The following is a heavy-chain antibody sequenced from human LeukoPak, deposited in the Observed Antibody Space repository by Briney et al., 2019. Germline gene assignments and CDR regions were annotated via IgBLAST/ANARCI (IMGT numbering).Heavy chain of an antibody. CDR3: ARTVVRGDQPEYYFDY. CDR2: INHSGST. Sequence: SETLSLTCAVYGGSFSGYYWSWIRQPPGKGLEWIGEINHSGSTNYNPSLKSRVTISVDTSKNQFSLKLNSVTAADTAVYYCARTVVRGDQPEYYFDYWGQGTLVTVSS. J-gene: IGHJ4*02. CDR1: GGSFSGYY. D-gene: IGHD3-10*01. V-gene: IGHV4-34*01.